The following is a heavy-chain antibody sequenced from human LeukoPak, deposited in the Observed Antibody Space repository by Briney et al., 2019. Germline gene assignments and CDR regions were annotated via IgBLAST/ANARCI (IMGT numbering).Heavy chain of an antibody. CDR1: GFIFSNKY. V-gene: IGHV3-53*01. CDR3: ARGGIQLWLPMAD. D-gene: IGHD5-18*01. CDR2: IYTGGST. J-gene: IGHJ4*02. Sequence: GGSLRLSCAASGFIFSNKYMSWVRQAPGRGLEGVSIIYTGGSTYYSDSVKGRFTISRDNSKNTLYLQMNSLRVEDTAVYYCARGGIQLWLPMADWGQGTLVTVSS.